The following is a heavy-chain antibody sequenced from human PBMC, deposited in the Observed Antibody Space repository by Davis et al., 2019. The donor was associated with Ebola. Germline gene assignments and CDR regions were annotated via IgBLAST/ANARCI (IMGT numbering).Heavy chain of an antibody. J-gene: IGHJ4*02. V-gene: IGHV3-53*04. D-gene: IGHD3-22*01. Sequence: GGSLRLSCAASGITISDNYMTWIRQAPGKGLEWVSSIYSGGNTFYADSVKGRFTISRHSSNNTLYLQMNSLRPDDTAVYFCARDVFDTSGYIPFDYWGQGTLVTVSS. CDR1: GITISDNY. CDR3: ARDVFDTSGYIPFDY. CDR2: IYSGGNT.